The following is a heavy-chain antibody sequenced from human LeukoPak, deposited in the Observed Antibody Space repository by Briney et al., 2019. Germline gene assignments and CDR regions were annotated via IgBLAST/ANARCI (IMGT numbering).Heavy chain of an antibody. CDR3: ARGLAYSSGRRYYFDY. Sequence: ASVKVSCKASRYTFTGFYMQWVRQAPGPGLEWMGWINPNSGGTNYAQKFQGRVTMTRDTSISTAYMELSRLRSDDTAVYYCARGLAYSSGRRYYFDYWGQGTLVTVSS. CDR1: RYTFTGFY. D-gene: IGHD6-25*01. CDR2: INPNSGGT. J-gene: IGHJ4*02. V-gene: IGHV1-2*02.